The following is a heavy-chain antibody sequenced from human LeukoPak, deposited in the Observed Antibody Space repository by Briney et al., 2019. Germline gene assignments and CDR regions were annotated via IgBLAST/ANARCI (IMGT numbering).Heavy chain of an antibody. J-gene: IGHJ4*02. V-gene: IGHV4-39*07. Sequence: PSETLSLTCTVSGGSISSSSYYWGWIRQPPGKGLEWIGSIYYSGSTYYNPSLKSRVTISVDTSKNQFSLKLSSVTAADTAVYYCARDFSSKAFDIWGQGTLVTVSS. CDR3: ARDFSSKAFDI. D-gene: IGHD3-9*01. CDR2: IYYSGST. CDR1: GGSISSSSYY.